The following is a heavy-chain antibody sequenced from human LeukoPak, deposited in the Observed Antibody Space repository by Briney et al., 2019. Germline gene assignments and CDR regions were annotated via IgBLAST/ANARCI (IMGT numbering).Heavy chain of an antibody. CDR2: MRYDGSNK. Sequence: PGGSLRLSCAASGFTFSSYGMHWVRQAPGRGLEWVAFMRYDGSNKYYADSVKGRFTISRDNSKNTLYLQMNSLRAEDTAVYYCAKEVLKEFSPTYYFDYWGQGTLVTVSS. D-gene: IGHD3-16*02. CDR1: GFTFSSYG. J-gene: IGHJ4*02. V-gene: IGHV3-30*02. CDR3: AKEVLKEFSPTYYFDY.